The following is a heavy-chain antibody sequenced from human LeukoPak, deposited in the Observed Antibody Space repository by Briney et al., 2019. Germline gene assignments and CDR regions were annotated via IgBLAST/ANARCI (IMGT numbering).Heavy chain of an antibody. CDR3: ASHSGSYGGVFDY. V-gene: IGHV3-48*04. Sequence: GGSLRLSCAASGFTFSSYSMNWVRQAPGKGLEWVSYISSSSSTIYYADSVKGRFTISRDNAKNSLYLQMNSLRAEDTAVYYCASHSGSYGGVFDYWGQGTLVTVSS. D-gene: IGHD1-26*01. CDR1: GFTFSSYS. J-gene: IGHJ4*02. CDR2: ISSSSSTI.